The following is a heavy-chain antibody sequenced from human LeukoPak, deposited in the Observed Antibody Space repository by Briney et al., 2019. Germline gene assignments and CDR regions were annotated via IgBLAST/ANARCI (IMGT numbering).Heavy chain of an antibody. Sequence: SETLSLTCAVYGGSFSGYYWSWIRQPPGKGLEWIGEINHSGSTNYNPSLKSRVTISVDTSKNQFSLKRSSVTAADTAVYYCATLRGAYPHDYWGQGTLVTVSS. CDR2: INHSGST. V-gene: IGHV4-34*01. CDR1: GGSFSGYY. D-gene: IGHD3-10*01. CDR3: ATLRGAYPHDY. J-gene: IGHJ4*02.